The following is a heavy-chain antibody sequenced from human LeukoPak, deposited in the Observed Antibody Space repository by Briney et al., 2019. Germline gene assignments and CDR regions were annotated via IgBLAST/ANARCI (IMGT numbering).Heavy chain of an antibody. CDR1: GFTFSSYS. D-gene: IGHD2-2*01. V-gene: IGHV3-48*01. CDR2: ISSSSSTI. CDR3: ARDQRVPAAAYYYYYYYMDV. Sequence: PGGSLRLSXAASGFTFSSYSMNWVRQAPGKGLEWVSYISSSSSTIYYADSVKGRFTISRDNAKNSLYLQMNSLRAEDTAVCYCARDQRVPAAAYYYYYYYMDVWGKGTTVTVSS. J-gene: IGHJ6*03.